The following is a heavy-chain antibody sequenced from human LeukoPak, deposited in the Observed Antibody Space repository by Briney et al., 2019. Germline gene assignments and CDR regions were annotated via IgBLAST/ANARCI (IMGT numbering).Heavy chain of an antibody. D-gene: IGHD1-26*01. CDR1: GFSLSPRGGG. CDR2: IYWDDDK. J-gene: IGHJ4*02. CDR3: AHRTPGGNFDY. V-gene: IGHV2-5*02. Sequence: SGPTLVKPPQTPPLTFTFSGFSLSPRGGGVGWNPPPPGKALEWLALIYWDDDKRYSPSLKSRLTITKDTSKNQVVLTMTNMDPVDTATYYCAHRTPGGNFDYWGQGTLVTVSS.